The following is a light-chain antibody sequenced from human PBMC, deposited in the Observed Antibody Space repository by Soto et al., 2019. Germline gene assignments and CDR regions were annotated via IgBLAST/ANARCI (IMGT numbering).Light chain of an antibody. CDR2: LAS. CDR3: MQAIGRRT. J-gene: IGKJ1*01. Sequence: DIVMTQSPLSLPVTPGEPASISCRSSQSLLYSNGYNYLDWYLQKPGRSPQLLVYLASNRASGVPDRFSGGGSGTEFTLKISGVEAEDVGVSYCMQAIGRRTYGQGTKVEIK. CDR1: QSLLYSNGYNY. V-gene: IGKV2-28*01.